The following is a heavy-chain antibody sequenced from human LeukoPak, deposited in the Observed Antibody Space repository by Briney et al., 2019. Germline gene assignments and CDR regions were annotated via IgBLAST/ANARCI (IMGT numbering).Heavy chain of an antibody. J-gene: IGHJ4*02. Sequence: PGGSLRLSCAASGFTFSSNWMHWVRQAPGKGVVWVSRINEDGSTTNYADSVKGRSTIFRDNAKNTLYLQMNSLRAEDTAVYYCVRDLGGRSGHWGQGTLVTVSS. D-gene: IGHD1-26*01. V-gene: IGHV3-74*01. CDR1: GFTFSSNW. CDR2: INEDGSTT. CDR3: VRDLGGRSGH.